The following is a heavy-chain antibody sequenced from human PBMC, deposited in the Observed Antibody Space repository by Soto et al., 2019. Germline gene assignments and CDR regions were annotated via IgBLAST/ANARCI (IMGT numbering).Heavy chain of an antibody. CDR2: IWYDGSNK. Sequence: QVQLVESGGGVVQPGRSLRLSCAASGFTFSSYGMHWVRQAPGKGLEWVAVIWYDGSNKYYADSVKGRFTISRDNSKNTLYLQMNSLRAEDTAVYYCARGALLHDYDWVGIDYWGQGTLVTVSS. D-gene: IGHD4-17*01. CDR1: GFTFSSYG. J-gene: IGHJ4*02. V-gene: IGHV3-33*01. CDR3: ARGALLHDYDWVGIDY.